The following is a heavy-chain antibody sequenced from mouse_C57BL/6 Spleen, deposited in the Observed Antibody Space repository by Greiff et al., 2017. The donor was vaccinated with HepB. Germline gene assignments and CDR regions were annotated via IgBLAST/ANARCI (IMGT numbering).Heavy chain of an antibody. CDR2: IYPRSGNT. D-gene: IGHD2-3*01. CDR3: ARLYDGFYYAMDY. V-gene: IGHV1-81*01. Sequence: VQLQQSGAELARPGASVKLSCKASGYTFTSYGISWVKQRTGQGLEWIGEIYPRSGNTYYNEKFKGKATLTADKSSSTAYMELRSLTSEDSAVYFCARLYDGFYYAMDYWGQGTSVTVSS. J-gene: IGHJ4*01. CDR1: GYTFTSYG.